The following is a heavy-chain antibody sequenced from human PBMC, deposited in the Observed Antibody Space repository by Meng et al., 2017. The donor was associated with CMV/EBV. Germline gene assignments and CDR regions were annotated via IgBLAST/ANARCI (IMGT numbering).Heavy chain of an antibody. Sequence: GESLKISCAASGFTFSSYWMSWVRQAPGKGLEWVANIKQDGSEKYYVDSVKGRFTISRDNAKNSLYLQMNSLRAEDTAVYYCVRHEHWDAFDIWGQGTMVTVSS. CDR3: VRHEHWDAFDI. D-gene: IGHD3-3*02. CDR2: IKQDGSEK. J-gene: IGHJ3*02. CDR1: GFTFSSYW. V-gene: IGHV3-7*01.